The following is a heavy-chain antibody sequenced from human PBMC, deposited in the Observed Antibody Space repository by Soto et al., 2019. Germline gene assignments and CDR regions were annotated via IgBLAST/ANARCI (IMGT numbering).Heavy chain of an antibody. Sequence: ASVKVSCKASGYTFTSYGISWVRQAPGQGLEWMGWISAYNGNTNYAQKLQGRVTMTTDTSTSTAYMELRSLRSDDTAVYYCARADYYGSGSYHYFDYWGKGTLVTVSS. V-gene: IGHV1-18*04. CDR3: ARADYYGSGSYHYFDY. D-gene: IGHD3-10*01. J-gene: IGHJ4*02. CDR2: ISAYNGNT. CDR1: GYTFTSYG.